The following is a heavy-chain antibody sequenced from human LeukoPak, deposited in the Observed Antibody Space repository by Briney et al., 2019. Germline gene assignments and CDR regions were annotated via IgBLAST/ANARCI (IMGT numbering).Heavy chain of an antibody. CDR2: INSDGTST. Sequence: GGSLRLSCAASGFTFSRSWMYWVRQAPGKGLVFVSRINSDGTSTIYADSVKGRFTISRDNAKNKLYLQMNSLRAEDTAVHYCARVPTSSNRYYYYYMDVWGKGTTVTVSS. D-gene: IGHD1-26*01. V-gene: IGHV3-74*01. CDR3: ARVPTSSNRYYYYYMDV. J-gene: IGHJ6*03. CDR1: GFTFSRSW.